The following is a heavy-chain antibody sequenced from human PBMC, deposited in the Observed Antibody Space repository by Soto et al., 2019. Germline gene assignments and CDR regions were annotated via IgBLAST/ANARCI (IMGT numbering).Heavy chain of an antibody. CDR2: INHSGST. CDR1: GGSFSGYY. CDR3: ARGISVMVAFERGAPDKSFFDS. D-gene: IGHD2-21*01. V-gene: IGHV4-34*01. J-gene: IGHJ4*02. Sequence: SETLSLTCAVYGGSFSGYYWTWIRQPPEKGLEWIGEINHSGSTNQNPSLKSRVSISVDTSKNQFSLKLRSVTAADTAVYYCARGISVMVAFERGAPDKSFFDSWSLGPLVTFYS.